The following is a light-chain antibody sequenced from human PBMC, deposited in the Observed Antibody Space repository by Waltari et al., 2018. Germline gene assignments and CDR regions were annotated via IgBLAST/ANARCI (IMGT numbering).Light chain of an antibody. CDR2: GVS. Sequence: QSALTQPPSASGSLGQSVTIPCTGTSSYVGAYDSVSWFQQHPGKAPKLIICGVSKRPSGVPGRFSGSKSGNTASLTVSGLQSEDEADYYCSSYTGTSYVFGPGTQVTVL. V-gene: IGLV2-8*01. CDR3: SSYTGTSYV. CDR1: SSYVGAYDS. J-gene: IGLJ1*01.